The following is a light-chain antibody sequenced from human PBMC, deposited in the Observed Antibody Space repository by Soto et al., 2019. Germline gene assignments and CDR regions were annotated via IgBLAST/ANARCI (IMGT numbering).Light chain of an antibody. V-gene: IGKV3-20*01. CDR2: GAS. Sequence: ENVLTQSPGTLSLSPGERAPLSCRARQSVSSNYLTWYQQKPGQAHRLLIDGASSRATDIPDRFSGSGSGTDFTLTISRLEPEDFAVYYCQQYDSSPVTFGQGTKLEIK. J-gene: IGKJ2*01. CDR1: QSVSSNY. CDR3: QQYDSSPVT.